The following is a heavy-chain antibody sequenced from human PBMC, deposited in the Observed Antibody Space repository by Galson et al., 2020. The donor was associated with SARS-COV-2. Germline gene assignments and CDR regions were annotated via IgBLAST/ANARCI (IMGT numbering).Heavy chain of an antibody. CDR3: VTVVISFAFDP. CDR1: GFTFSTYA. Sequence: GGSLRLSCAASGFTFSTYAMSWVRQAPGKGLEWVSAISSADTTYYADSVKGRFTIFRDNSKNTLYLKMNSLRAEDTAVYYCVTVVISFAFDPWGQGTLVSVSS. CDR2: ISSADTT. J-gene: IGHJ5*02. D-gene: IGHD3-22*01. V-gene: IGHV3-23*01.